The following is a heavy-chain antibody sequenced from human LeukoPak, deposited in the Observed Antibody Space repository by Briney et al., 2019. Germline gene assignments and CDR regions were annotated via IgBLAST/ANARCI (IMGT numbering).Heavy chain of an antibody. D-gene: IGHD3-22*01. Sequence: SETLSLTCTVSGYSISSGYYWGWIRQPPGKGLEWIGSIYYSGSTYYNPSLKSRVTISVDTSKNRFSLKLSSVTAADTAVYYCARDVTHYYDSSGYHDYWGQGTLVTVSS. CDR2: IYYSGST. CDR1: GYSISSGYY. CDR3: ARDVTHYYDSSGYHDY. J-gene: IGHJ4*02. V-gene: IGHV4-38-2*02.